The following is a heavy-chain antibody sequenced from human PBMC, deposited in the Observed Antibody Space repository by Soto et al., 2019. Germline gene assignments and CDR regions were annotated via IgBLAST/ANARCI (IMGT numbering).Heavy chain of an antibody. CDR2: IYYRGIS. CDR1: GGSITGYY. J-gene: IGHJ5*02. D-gene: IGHD2-21*02. V-gene: IGHV4-59*01. CDR3: ARLLLVTGDGRHWFDP. Sequence: PSETLSLACTVSGGSITGYYWSWFRQPPGKGLGWIGHIYYRGISDYNPSLKSRVSMSVDTSKSQFSLRLSSVTAADTAVYYCARLLLVTGDGRHWFDPRGPGTLLTVFS.